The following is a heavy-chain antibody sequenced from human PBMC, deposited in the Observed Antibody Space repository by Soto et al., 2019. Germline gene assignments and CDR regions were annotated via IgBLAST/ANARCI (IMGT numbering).Heavy chain of an antibody. J-gene: IGHJ6*02. CDR3: ARALSGGWYGSYYYYGMDV. D-gene: IGHD6-19*01. V-gene: IGHV4-34*01. CDR1: GGSFSGYY. CDR2: INHSGST. Sequence: SETLSLTCAVYGGSFSGYYWSWIRQPPGKGLEWIGEINHSGSTNYNPSLKSRVTISVDTSKNQFSLKLSSVTAADTAVYYCARALSGGWYGSYYYYGMDVWGQGTTVTVS.